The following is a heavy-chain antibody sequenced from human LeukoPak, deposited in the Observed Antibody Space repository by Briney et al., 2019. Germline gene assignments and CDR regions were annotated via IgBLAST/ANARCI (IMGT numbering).Heavy chain of an antibody. CDR2: INHSGST. V-gene: IGHV4-34*01. CDR3: AQRGGSGSSYYYYYFGINV. Sequence: WGTLSLTCAAYGLSFSGYYWSWIRQPPGKGLEWMGEINHSGSTNYNLSLKSRLTISVDTSNKQFPLMRSYVMTADTAVYYCAQRGGSGSSYYYYYFGINVWGKGTTVTVPS. D-gene: IGHD3-10*01. J-gene: IGHJ6*04. CDR1: GLSFSGYY.